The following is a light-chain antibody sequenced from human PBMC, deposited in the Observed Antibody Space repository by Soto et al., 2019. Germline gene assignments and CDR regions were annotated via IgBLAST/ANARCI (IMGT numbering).Light chain of an antibody. J-gene: IGKJ1*01. Sequence: DIQMTWSPYTLSASVVDRVTTTWRASQSISSWLAWYQQKPGRAPKLLIYKSSILESGVPSRFSGSGSGTEFTLTISSLQPDDFATYYCQQFDTSPETFGQGTKV. CDR3: QQFDTSPET. CDR1: QSISSW. CDR2: KSS. V-gene: IGKV1-5*03.